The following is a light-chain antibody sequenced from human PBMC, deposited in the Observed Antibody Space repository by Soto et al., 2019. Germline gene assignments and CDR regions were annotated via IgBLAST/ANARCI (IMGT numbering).Light chain of an antibody. CDR3: QKYNNAPHT. CDR1: PGINSN. Sequence: DIQMTQSPSSLSASVGDRVTISCRASPGINSNLAWYQQKPGKVPRLLIYAASTLQSGVPSRFSGSGSGTDFTLTIGSLQPEDVATYYCQKYNNAPHTFGGGTKVEIK. CDR2: AAS. J-gene: IGKJ4*01. V-gene: IGKV1-27*01.